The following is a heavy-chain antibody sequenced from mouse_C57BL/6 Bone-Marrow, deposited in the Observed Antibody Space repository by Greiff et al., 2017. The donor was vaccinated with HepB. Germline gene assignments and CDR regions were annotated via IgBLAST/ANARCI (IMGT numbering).Heavy chain of an antibody. V-gene: IGHV1-72*01. CDR1: GYTFTSYW. D-gene: IGHD1-1*01. CDR3: ARIPQFITTVVATDYYAMDY. Sequence: QVQLQQPGAELVKPGASVKLSCKASGYTFTSYWMHWVKQRPGRGLEWIGRIDPNSGGTKYNEKFKSKATLTVDKPSSTAYMQLSSLTSEDSAVYYCARIPQFITTVVATDYYAMDYWGQGTSVTVSS. CDR2: IDPNSGGT. J-gene: IGHJ4*01.